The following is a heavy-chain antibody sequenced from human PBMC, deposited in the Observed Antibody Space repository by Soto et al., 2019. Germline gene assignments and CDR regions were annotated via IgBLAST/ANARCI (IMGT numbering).Heavy chain of an antibody. J-gene: IGHJ6*02. CDR3: ARDLTIVPATHPRLENYGMDV. D-gene: IGHD2-2*01. CDR1: GYSFTSYG. CDR2: IGPYIGHT. V-gene: IGHV1-18*01. Sequence: QVQLVQSAGEVKKPGASVKVSCKASGYSFTSYGISWVRRAPGQGLEWMGWIGPYIGHTQFVESFQGRVTMTEATSTKTAYMELRNLRSDDTAHYYCARDLTIVPATHPRLENYGMDVWGQGTTVIVSS.